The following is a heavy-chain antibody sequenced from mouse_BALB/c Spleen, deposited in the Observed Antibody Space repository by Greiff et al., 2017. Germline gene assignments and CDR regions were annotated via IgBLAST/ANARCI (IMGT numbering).Heavy chain of an antibody. V-gene: IGHV5-12-2*01. J-gene: IGHJ4*01. CDR3: ARLGGYYRYDGDYAMDY. CDR2: ISNGGGST. Sequence: EVKLVESGGGLVQPGGSLKLSCAASGFTFSSYTMSWVRQTPEKRLEWVAYISNGGGSTYYPDTVKGRFTISRDNAKNTLYLQMSSLKSEDTAMYYCARLGGYYRYDGDYAMDYWGQGTSVTVSS. D-gene: IGHD2-14*01. CDR1: GFTFSSYT.